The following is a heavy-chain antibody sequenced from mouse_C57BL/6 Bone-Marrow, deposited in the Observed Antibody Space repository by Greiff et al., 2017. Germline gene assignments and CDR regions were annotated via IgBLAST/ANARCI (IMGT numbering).Heavy chain of an antibody. J-gene: IGHJ1*03. Sequence: QVQLKESGAELAKPGASVKLSCKASGYTFTSYWMHWVKQRPGQGLEWIGYINPSSGYTKYNQKFKDKATLTADKSSSTAYMQLSSLAYEDSAVYYCARRAYGSSWYFDVWGTGTTVTVSS. CDR1: GYTFTSYW. CDR2: INPSSGYT. V-gene: IGHV1-7*01. D-gene: IGHD1-1*01. CDR3: ARRAYGSSWYFDV.